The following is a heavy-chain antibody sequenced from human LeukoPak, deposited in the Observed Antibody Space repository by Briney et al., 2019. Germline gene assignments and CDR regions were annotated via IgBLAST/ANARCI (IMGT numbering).Heavy chain of an antibody. V-gene: IGHV3-21*01. Sequence: GGSLRLSCAASGFTFSSYSMNWVRQAPGKGLEWVSSISSSSSYIYYADSVKGRFTISRDNFKNTLYLQMNSLRAEDTAVYYCAKDQTGPGYDSSGYYSTFDYWGQGTLVTVSS. CDR2: ISSSSSYI. CDR1: GFTFSSYS. J-gene: IGHJ4*02. CDR3: AKDQTGPGYDSSGYYSTFDY. D-gene: IGHD3-22*01.